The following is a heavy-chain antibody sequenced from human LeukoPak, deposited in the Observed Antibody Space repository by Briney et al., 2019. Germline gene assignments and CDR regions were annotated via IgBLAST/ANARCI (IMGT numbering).Heavy chain of an antibody. Sequence: GASVKVSCKASGYTFSDYYIHWVQQAPGKGLEWMGRVDPEDGETIYAEKFQGRVTITADTSTDRAYMKLSNLRSEDTAVYYCATFSFMVSTIFWSTWGQGTLVTVSS. CDR1: GYTFSDYY. D-gene: IGHD3-9*01. CDR2: VDPEDGET. J-gene: IGHJ5*02. CDR3: ATFSFMVSTIFWST. V-gene: IGHV1-69-2*01.